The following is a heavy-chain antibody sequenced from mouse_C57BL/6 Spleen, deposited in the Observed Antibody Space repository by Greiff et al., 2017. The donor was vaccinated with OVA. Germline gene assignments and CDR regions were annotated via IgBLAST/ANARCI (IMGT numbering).Heavy chain of an antibody. D-gene: IGHD1-1*01. CDR2: ISSGCSTI. J-gene: IGHJ2*01. V-gene: IGHV5-17*01. CDR1: GFTFSDYG. CDR3: TGSRTTVVGGDY. Sequence: EVKVVESGGGLVKPGGSLKLSCAASGFTFSDYGMHWVRQAPEKGLEWVAYISSGCSTIYYADTVKGRFTISRDNATNTLFLHMTSLGYEDTAMYYCTGSRTTVVGGDYWGQGTTLTVSS.